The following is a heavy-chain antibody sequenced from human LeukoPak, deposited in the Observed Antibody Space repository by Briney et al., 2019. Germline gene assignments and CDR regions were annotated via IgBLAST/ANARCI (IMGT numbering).Heavy chain of an antibody. D-gene: IGHD6-13*01. CDR2: INPSGGST. CDR3: ARSQGSSWSFDY. CDR1: GYTFTGYY. Sequence: ASVKVSCKASGYTFTGYYMHWVRQAPGQGLEWMGIINPSGGSTSYAQKFQGRVAMTRDTSTSTVYIELSSLRSDDTAVYYCARSQGSSWSFDYWGQGTLVTVSS. J-gene: IGHJ4*02. V-gene: IGHV1-46*01.